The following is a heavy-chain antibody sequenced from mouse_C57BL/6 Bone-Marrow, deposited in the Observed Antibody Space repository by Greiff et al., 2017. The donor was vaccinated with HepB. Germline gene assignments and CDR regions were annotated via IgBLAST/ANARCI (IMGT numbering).Heavy chain of an antibody. J-gene: IGHJ4*01. Sequence: VKLMESGAELVRPGTSVKMSCKASGYTFTNYWIGWAKQRPGHGLEWIGDIYPGGGYTNYNEKFKGKATLTADKSSSTAYMQFSSLTSEDSAIYYCARCLYYAMDYWGQGTSVTVSS. CDR1: GYTFTNYW. CDR3: ARCLYYAMDY. CDR2: IYPGGGYT. V-gene: IGHV1-63*01.